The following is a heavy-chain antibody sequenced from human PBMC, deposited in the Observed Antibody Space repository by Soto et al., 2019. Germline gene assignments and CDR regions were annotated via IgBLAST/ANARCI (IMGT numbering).Heavy chain of an antibody. CDR2: IIPIFGTA. V-gene: IGHV1-69*01. CDR3: ALWGFRDGNNSKYNYSGMDV. D-gene: IGHD1-1*01. Sequence: VQLVQSGAEVKKPGSSVKLSCKASGGTFNRYTISWVRQAPGQGLEWMGGIIPIFGTANYAQKFQGRVAIIADESTSAAYMVLRSLRSEDTAVYYCALWGFRDGNNSKYNYSGMDVWGQGTTVTVSS. CDR1: GGTFNRYT. J-gene: IGHJ6*02.